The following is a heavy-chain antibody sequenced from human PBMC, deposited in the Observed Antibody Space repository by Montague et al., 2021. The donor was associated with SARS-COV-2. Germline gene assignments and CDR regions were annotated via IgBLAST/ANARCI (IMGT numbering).Heavy chain of an antibody. CDR3: GGTWVYFSPVDV. V-gene: IGHV4-4*02. D-gene: IGHD3-3*01. J-gene: IGHJ6*02. CDR1: GSSISSREW. CDR2: IHQSESGRT. Sequence: SETLSLTCAVSGSSISSREWWSWVRQPPGKGLEWIGEIHQSESGRTNXXXSVKSRVTISIDQSKNYFSLNLTPMTAADTAVYYCGGTWVYFSPVDVWGQGTTVIVSS.